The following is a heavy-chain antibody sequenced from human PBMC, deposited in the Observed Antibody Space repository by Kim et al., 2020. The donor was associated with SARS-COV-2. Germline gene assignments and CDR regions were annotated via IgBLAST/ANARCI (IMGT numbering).Heavy chain of an antibody. CDR3: ARHLLVTILTFYWYFDL. CDR2: IFGSGSGI. V-gene: IGHV3-23*01. CDR1: GFTFGHSA. D-gene: IGHD3-9*01. Sequence: GGSLRLSCTGSGFTFGHSAMSWVRQAPGKGLQWVAGIFGSGSGIYYADSVKGRFTISRDNSQNTVHLQLNDLRADDTAVYYCARHLLVTILTFYWYFDLWGRGTLVTVSS. J-gene: IGHJ2*01.